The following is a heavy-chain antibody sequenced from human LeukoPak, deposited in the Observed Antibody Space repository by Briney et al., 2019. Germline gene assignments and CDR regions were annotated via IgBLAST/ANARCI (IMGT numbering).Heavy chain of an antibody. CDR3: ARDPSGYSRYGISDY. J-gene: IGHJ4*02. CDR1: GFTFSSYG. D-gene: IGHD5-12*01. V-gene: IGHV3-33*01. CDR2: IWYDGSNT. Sequence: GRSLRLSCAASGFTFSSYGTHWVRQAPGKGLEWVAVIWYDGSNTYYADSLKGRFTISRDNSKNILYLQMNSLRAEDTAVYYCARDPSGYSRYGISDYWGQGTLVTVSS.